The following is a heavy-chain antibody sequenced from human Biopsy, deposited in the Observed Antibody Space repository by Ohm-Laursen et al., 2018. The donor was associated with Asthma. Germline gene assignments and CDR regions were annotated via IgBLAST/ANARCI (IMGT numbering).Heavy chain of an antibody. Sequence: ASSVKVSCKVSGYTFTSYAINWLRQAPGQGLEWMGWIATSSGNPTYAQGFTPGRFVFSLDTSVTTAYLQITNLEPEDTAVYYCVRDQAHRDNWFDPWGQGTPVTVSS. D-gene: IGHD1-14*01. CDR1: GYTFTSYA. CDR3: VRDQAHRDNWFDP. V-gene: IGHV7-4-1*02. J-gene: IGHJ5*02. CDR2: IATSSGNP.